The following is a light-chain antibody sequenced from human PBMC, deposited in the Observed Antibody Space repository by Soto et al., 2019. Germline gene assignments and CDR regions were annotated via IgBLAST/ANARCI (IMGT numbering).Light chain of an antibody. J-gene: IGKJ2*01. CDR3: QHYFSYPYA. CDR1: QSVLTW. CDR2: KAS. Sequence: DIQVTQSPATLSASVGDTVSITCRASQSVLTWLAWYQQKPGQAPNLLIYKASRLRDGVPSRFSGSGSGTDFTLTITSLQPDDFASYFCQHYFSYPYAFGQGTKLEI. V-gene: IGKV1-5*03.